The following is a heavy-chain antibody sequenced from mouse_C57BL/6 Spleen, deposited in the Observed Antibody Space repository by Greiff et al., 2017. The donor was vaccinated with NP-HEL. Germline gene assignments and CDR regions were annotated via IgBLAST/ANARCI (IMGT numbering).Heavy chain of an antibody. V-gene: IGHV14-1*01. Sequence: VQLQQSGTELVRPGASVKLSCTASGFNITDYYMHWVKQRPEQGLEWIGRIDPEDGDTEYAPKFQGKATMTADTSSNTAYLQLSSLTSEDTAVYYCTRYDYDERYFDVWGTGTTVTVSS. CDR3: TRYDYDERYFDV. D-gene: IGHD2-4*01. CDR1: GFNITDYY. J-gene: IGHJ1*03. CDR2: IDPEDGDT.